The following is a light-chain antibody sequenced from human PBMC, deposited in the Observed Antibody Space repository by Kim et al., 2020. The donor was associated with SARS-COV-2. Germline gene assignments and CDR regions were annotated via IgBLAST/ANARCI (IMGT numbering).Light chain of an antibody. V-gene: IGKV1-39*01. CDR1: QSINTY. CDR3: QQSHTGPLLT. J-gene: IGKJ4*01. Sequence: DIQMTPSPSSLAASVGDRVTIACRASQSINTYLNWYQQKPGKDPKLLIYAASTLQSGVPPRFSGSGSGTDFTLTISSLQPEDFATYHCQQSHTGPLLTFGGGTKVDIK. CDR2: AAS.